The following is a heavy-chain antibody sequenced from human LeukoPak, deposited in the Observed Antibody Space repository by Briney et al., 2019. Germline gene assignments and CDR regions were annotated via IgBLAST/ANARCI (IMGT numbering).Heavy chain of an antibody. V-gene: IGHV1-8*01. D-gene: IGHD3-22*01. J-gene: IGHJ4*02. Sequence: GASVKVSCKASGYTFTNYDINWVRQAPGQGLEWMGRMNPNSGDIGSAQKFQDRVTMTRNTSKSTAYMGLSNLRSDDTAVYYCATIGDYYDSRGHHYGHWGQGTLVTVSS. CDR1: GYTFTNYD. CDR3: ATIGDYYDSRGHHYGH. CDR2: MNPNSGDI.